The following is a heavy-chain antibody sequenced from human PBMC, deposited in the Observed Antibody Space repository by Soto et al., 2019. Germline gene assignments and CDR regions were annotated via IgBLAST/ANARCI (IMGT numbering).Heavy chain of an antibody. D-gene: IGHD5-12*01. CDR1: GGTFSSYA. CDR2: IIPIFGTA. V-gene: IGHV1-69*01. Sequence: QVQLVQSGAEVKKPGSSVKVSCKASGGTFSSYAISWVRQAPGQGIEWMGGIIPIFGTANYAQKFQGRVTITADESTSTAYMELSSLRSEDTAVYYCARVRRDGYNPDYYYYGMDVWGQGTTVTVSS. J-gene: IGHJ6*02. CDR3: ARVRRDGYNPDYYYYGMDV.